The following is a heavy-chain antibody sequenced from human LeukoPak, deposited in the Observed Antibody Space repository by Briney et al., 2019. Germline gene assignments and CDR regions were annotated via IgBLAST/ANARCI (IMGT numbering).Heavy chain of an antibody. CDR3: ARVYYSRSYDYWYFDL. J-gene: IGHJ2*01. CDR1: GGSISSYY. Sequence: SETLSLTCTVSGGSISSYYWSWIRQPPGKGLEWIGYIYYSGSTNYNPSLKSRVTISVDTSKNQFSLKLSSVSAADTAVYYCARVYYSRSYDYWYFDLWGRGTLVTVSS. CDR2: IYYSGST. D-gene: IGHD6-13*01. V-gene: IGHV4-59*01.